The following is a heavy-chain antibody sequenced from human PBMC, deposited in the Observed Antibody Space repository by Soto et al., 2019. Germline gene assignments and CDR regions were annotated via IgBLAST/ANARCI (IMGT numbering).Heavy chain of an antibody. CDR1: GGSISSYY. J-gene: IGHJ6*02. V-gene: IGHV4-59*01. CDR3: ARDLAPRLYYDSSGYPLFSRYYYYGMDV. D-gene: IGHD3-22*01. CDR2: IYYSGST. Sequence: QVQLQESGPGLVKPSETLSLTCTVSGGSISSYYWSWIRQPPGKGLEWIGYIYYSGSTNYNPSLKSRVTISVDTSKNQFSLKRSSVTAADTAVYYCARDLAPRLYYDSSGYPLFSRYYYYGMDVWGQGTTVTVSS.